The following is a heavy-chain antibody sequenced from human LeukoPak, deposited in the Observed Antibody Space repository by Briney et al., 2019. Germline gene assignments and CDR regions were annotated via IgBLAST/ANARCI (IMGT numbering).Heavy chain of an antibody. J-gene: IGHJ4*02. CDR1: GFTFSSYG. Sequence: PGRSLRLSCAASGFTFSSYGMHWVRQAPGKGLEWVAVISYDGSNKYYADSVKGRFTISRDNSKNTLYLQMNSLRAEDTAVYYCAKDAYYYDSSGYQWGGQGTLVTVSS. CDR2: ISYDGSNK. V-gene: IGHV3-30*18. D-gene: IGHD3-22*01. CDR3: AKDAYYYDSSGYQW.